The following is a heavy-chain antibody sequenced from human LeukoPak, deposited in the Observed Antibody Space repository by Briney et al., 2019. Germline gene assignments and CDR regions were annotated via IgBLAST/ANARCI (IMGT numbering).Heavy chain of an antibody. D-gene: IGHD1-20*01. J-gene: IGHJ5*02. CDR1: GGTFSSYD. Sequence: ASVKVSCKASGGTFSSYDISWVRQAPGQGLEWMGGIIPIFGTANYAQKFQGRVTITADKSTSTAYMELSSLRSEDTAVYYCARDISGENWFDPWGQGTLVTVSS. V-gene: IGHV1-69*06. CDR3: ARDISGENWFDP. CDR2: IIPIFGTA.